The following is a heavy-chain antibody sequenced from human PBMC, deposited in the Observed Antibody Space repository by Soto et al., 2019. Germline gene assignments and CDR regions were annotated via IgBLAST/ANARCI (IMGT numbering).Heavy chain of an antibody. CDR2: IHHSGIT. D-gene: IGHD1-7*01. J-gene: IGHJ6*02. CDR3: ARKTGTSNYYYYGMDV. CDR1: GGSMSSSNW. Sequence: SETLSLTCTVSGGSMSSSNWWNWVRQPPGKGLEWIGGIHHSGITNYNPSLKSRVTISVDTSKNQFSLELSSVTAADTAVYYCARKTGTSNYYYYGMDVWGQGITVTVSS. V-gene: IGHV4-4*02.